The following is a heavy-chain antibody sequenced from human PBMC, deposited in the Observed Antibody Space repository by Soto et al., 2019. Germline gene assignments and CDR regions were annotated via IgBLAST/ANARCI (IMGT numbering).Heavy chain of an antibody. D-gene: IGHD6-19*01. CDR1: GYSFSSYA. J-gene: IGHJ4*02. CDR2: ITTSSTTT. Sequence: PGGSLRLSCAASGYSFSSYAMIFFRHAPFKGLEWVSTITTSSTTTYYADSVKGRFTFSRDNSRNTVYLQMNSLRVEDTAVYYCARDLRSASGWYAPGYWGQGTLVTVSS. V-gene: IGHV3-23*01. CDR3: ARDLRSASGWYAPGY.